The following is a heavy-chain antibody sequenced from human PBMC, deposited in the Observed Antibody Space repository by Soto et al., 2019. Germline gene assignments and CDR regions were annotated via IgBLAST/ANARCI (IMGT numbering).Heavy chain of an antibody. CDR2: IIPILDTA. J-gene: IGHJ6*02. CDR3: ARTGRGGLQLFDYHYFGMDV. CDR1: RGTFSSYA. D-gene: IGHD3-16*01. V-gene: IGHV1-69*10. Sequence: SVKVSCKASRGTFSSYAINWVRQTPGQGLVWMGGIIPILDTANYAQMFQGRVTITADKSTTTAYMELSSLRSEDTAVYYCARTGRGGLQLFDYHYFGMDVWGQGTTVTVSS.